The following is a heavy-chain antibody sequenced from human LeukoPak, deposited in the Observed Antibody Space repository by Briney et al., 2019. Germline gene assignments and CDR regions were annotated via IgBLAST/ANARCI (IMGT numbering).Heavy chain of an antibody. V-gene: IGHV4-34*01. CDR1: GGSFSGYY. CDR3: ARGSLTRGFDY. J-gene: IGHJ4*02. CDR2: INHSGST. Sequence: PSETLSLTCAVYGGSFSGYYWSWIRQPPGKGLEWIGEINHSGSTNYNPSLKSRDTISVDTSKNQFSLKLSSVTAADTAVYYCARGSLTRGFDYWGQGTLVTVSS. D-gene: IGHD3-10*01.